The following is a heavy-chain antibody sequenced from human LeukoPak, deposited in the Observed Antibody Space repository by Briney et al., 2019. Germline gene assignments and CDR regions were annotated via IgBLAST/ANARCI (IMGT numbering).Heavy chain of an antibody. D-gene: IGHD2-2*01. Sequence: PSETLSLTCAVYGGSFSGYYWSWIRQPPGKGLEWIGEINHSGSTNYSPSLKSRVTISVDTSKNQFSLKLSSVTAADTAVYYCASLRRDIVVVPAAMRRYYFDYWGQGTLVTVSS. CDR1: GGSFSGYY. CDR2: INHSGST. V-gene: IGHV4-34*01. CDR3: ASLRRDIVVVPAAMRRYYFDY. J-gene: IGHJ4*02.